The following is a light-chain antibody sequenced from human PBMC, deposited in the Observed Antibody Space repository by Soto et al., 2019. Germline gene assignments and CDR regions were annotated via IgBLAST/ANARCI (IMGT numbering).Light chain of an antibody. Sequence: DIPMTQSPSTLSASVGDRVTITCRASQSISSWLAWYQQKPGKAPKLLIYKASGLESGVPSRFSGSGSGTEFTLTISSLQPDDFATYYCQQYNSYPWTFGQGTKVEIK. V-gene: IGKV1-5*03. CDR3: QQYNSYPWT. CDR2: KAS. J-gene: IGKJ1*01. CDR1: QSISSW.